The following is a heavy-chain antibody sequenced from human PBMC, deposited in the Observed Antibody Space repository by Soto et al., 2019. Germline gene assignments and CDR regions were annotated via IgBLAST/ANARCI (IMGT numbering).Heavy chain of an antibody. CDR3: ARSRFLEEYFDY. J-gene: IGHJ4*02. V-gene: IGHV4-30-2*01. Sequence: LSLTCAVPGGSISSGGYSWSWIRQPPGKGLEWIGYIYHSGSTYYNPSLKSRVTISVDRSKNQFSLKLSSVTAADTAVYYCARSRFLEEYFDYWGQGTLVTVSS. CDR2: IYHSGST. CDR1: GGSISSGGYS. D-gene: IGHD3-3*01.